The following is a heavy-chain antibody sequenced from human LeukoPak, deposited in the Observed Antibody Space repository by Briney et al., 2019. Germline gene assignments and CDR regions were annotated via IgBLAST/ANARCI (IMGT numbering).Heavy chain of an antibody. V-gene: IGHV6-1*01. D-gene: IGHD3-10*01. J-gene: IGHJ4*02. CDR3: AGHLDYDSGSHGFDY. CDR1: GDSVSRNSAA. Sequence: SQTLSLTCVISGDSVSRNSAAWSWIRQSPSRGLEWLGRTYYRSKWYSDYALSVKGRITINPDTSKNQFSLQLDSVTPEDTAVYYCAGHLDYDSGSHGFDYWGQGTLVTVSS. CDR2: TYYRSKWYS.